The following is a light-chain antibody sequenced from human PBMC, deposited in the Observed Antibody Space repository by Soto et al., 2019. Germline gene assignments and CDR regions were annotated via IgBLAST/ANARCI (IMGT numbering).Light chain of an antibody. Sequence: AIRMTQSPSSLSASTGDRVTITCRASQGISSYLAWYQQKPGKAPKLLIYAASTLQSGVPSRFSGSGSGTDFTLTISCLQSEDFATYYCLQYYSYPQTFGQGTKLEIK. CDR2: AAS. CDR3: LQYYSYPQT. V-gene: IGKV1-8*01. J-gene: IGKJ2*01. CDR1: QGISSY.